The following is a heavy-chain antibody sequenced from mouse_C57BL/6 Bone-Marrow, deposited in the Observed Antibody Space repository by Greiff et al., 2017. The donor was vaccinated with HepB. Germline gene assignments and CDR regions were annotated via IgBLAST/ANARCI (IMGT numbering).Heavy chain of an antibody. CDR2: IYPGDGDT. D-gene: IGHD1-1*01. CDR1: GYAFSSSW. V-gene: IGHV1-82*01. Sequence: QVQLQQSGPELVKPGASVKISCKASGYAFSSSWMNWVKQRPGKGLEWIGRIYPGDGDTNYNGKFKGKATLTADKSSSTAYMQLSSLTSEDSAVYFCARSNCYGSSSFAYWGQGTLVTVSA. J-gene: IGHJ3*01. CDR3: ARSNCYGSSSFAY.